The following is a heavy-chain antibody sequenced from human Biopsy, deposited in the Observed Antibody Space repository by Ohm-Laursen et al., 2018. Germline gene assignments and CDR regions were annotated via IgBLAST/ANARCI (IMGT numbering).Heavy chain of an antibody. CDR1: GGSFTGHY. CDR2: ISYTGYT. D-gene: IGHD4-23*01. CDR3: ARGSNDFGGLYFPR. Sequence: GTLSLTWTVSGGSFTGHYWSWIRQPPGKGLEWIGHISYTGYTSYNASLKSRVTISVDTSRNHFSLRLSSLTAADTAVYYCARGSNDFGGLYFPRWGQGTLLTVSS. V-gene: IGHV4-59*11. J-gene: IGHJ4*02.